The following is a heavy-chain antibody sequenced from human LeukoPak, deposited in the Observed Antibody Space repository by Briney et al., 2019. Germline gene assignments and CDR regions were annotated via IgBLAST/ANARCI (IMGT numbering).Heavy chain of an antibody. Sequence: ASVKVSCKASGYTFTSYDINWVRQATGQGLEWMGWMNPNSGNTGYAQKFQGRVTITRNTSISTAYMELSSLRSKDTAVYYCARGAGDSSGWFNYYYYYMDVWGKGTTVTVSS. CDR3: ARGAGDSSGWFNYYYYYMDV. D-gene: IGHD6-19*01. CDR2: MNPNSGNT. CDR1: GYTFTSYD. V-gene: IGHV1-8*03. J-gene: IGHJ6*03.